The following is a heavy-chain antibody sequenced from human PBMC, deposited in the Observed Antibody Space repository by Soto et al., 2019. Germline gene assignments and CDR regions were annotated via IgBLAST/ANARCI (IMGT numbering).Heavy chain of an antibody. CDR1: GGSISSYY. D-gene: IGHD2-2*01. V-gene: IGHV4-59*08. CDR3: ARRGIVVVPAAIPQAASSYYYYMDV. J-gene: IGHJ6*03. Sequence: PSETLSLTCTVSGGSISSYYWSWIRQPPGKGLEWIGYIYYSGSTNYNPSLKSRVTISVDTSKNQFSLKLSSVTAADTAVYYCARRGIVVVPAAIPQAASSYYYYMDVWGKGTTVTVSS. CDR2: IYYSGST.